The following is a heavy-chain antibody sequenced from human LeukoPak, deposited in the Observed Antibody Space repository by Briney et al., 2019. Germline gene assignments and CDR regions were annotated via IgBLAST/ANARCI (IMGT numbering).Heavy chain of an antibody. V-gene: IGHV4-34*01. J-gene: IGHJ4*02. CDR1: GGSFSGYY. D-gene: IGHD3-3*01. CDR3: ARGPRITIFGVAPRPIDY. CDR2: INHSGST. Sequence: SETLPLTCAVYGGSFSGYYWSWIRQPPGKGLEWIGEINHSGSTNYNPSLKSRVTISADTSKNQFSLKLSSVTAADTAVYYCARGPRITIFGVAPRPIDYWGQGTLVTVSS.